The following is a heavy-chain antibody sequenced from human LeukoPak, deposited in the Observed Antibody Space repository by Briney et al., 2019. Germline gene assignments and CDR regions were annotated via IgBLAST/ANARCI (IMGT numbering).Heavy chain of an antibody. V-gene: IGHV3-74*01. CDR3: ARGFGSGSYSDY. CDR1: GFTFSSYW. D-gene: IGHD3-10*01. Sequence: GGPLRLSCGASGFTFSSYWMHWVRQAPGKGLVWVSRVNSYGSSTSYADSVTGRFTISRDNAKNTVYLQMNSLRAEDTAVYYCARGFGSGSYSDYWGQGTLVTVSS. J-gene: IGHJ4*02. CDR2: VNSYGSST.